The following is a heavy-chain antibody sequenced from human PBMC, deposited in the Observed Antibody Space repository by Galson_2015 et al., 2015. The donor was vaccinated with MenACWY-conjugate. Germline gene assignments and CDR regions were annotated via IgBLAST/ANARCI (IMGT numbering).Heavy chain of an antibody. D-gene: IGHD6-19*01. CDR1: GYTFPSSG. J-gene: IGHJ4*02. CDR3: ARYSSLYDYFDS. Sequence: VPVSCTSSGYTFPSSGVSWVRPAPGQGLAWMGRIRVSNGDTKFAQRFQDRVSMNADTSTDTAYMELRNLRSDDTALYYCARYSSLYDYFDSWGQGALVTVSS. V-gene: IGHV1-18*01. CDR2: IRVSNGDT.